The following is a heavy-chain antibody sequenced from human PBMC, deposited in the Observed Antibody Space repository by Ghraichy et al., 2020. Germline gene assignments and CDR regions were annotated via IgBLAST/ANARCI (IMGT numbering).Heavy chain of an antibody. CDR1: GYSFTSYW. J-gene: IGHJ6*03. V-gene: IGHV5-51*01. CDR2: IYPGDSDT. Sequence: GESLNISCKGSGYSFTSYWIGWVRQMPGKGLEWMGIIYPGDSDTRYSPSFQGQVTISADKSISTAYLQWSSLKASDTAMYYCARRGQEGDYYYYYMDVWGKGTTVTVSS. CDR3: ARRGQEGDYYYYYMDV.